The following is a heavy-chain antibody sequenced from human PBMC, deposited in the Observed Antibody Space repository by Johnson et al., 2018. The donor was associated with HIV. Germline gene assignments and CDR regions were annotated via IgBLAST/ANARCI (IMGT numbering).Heavy chain of an antibody. V-gene: IGHV3-11*04. J-gene: IGHJ3*01. D-gene: IGHD3-10*01. Sequence: QVQLVESGGGVVQPGRSLRLSCAASGFTFSDYYMSWIRQAPGKGLEWVSYISSSGSTIYYADSVKGRFTISRDNAKNSLYLQMNSLRAEDTAVYYCAREHSEVRYGSNTRGAFDVWGQGTRVSVSS. CDR1: GFTFSDYY. CDR2: ISSSGSTI. CDR3: AREHSEVRYGSNTRGAFDV.